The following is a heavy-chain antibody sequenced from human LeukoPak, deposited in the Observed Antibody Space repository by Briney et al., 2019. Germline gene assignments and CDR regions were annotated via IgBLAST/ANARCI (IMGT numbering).Heavy chain of an antibody. J-gene: IGHJ5*02. CDR1: VYNFNDHA. D-gene: IGHD5-12*01. CDR3: ARGPYGGYERGWCDP. V-gene: IGHV3-9*01. Sequence: GGSLRLSCAASVYNFNDHAMHWIRRAPGKGLEWVSGFSWNTASLGYADSVKGRISISRDNAKNSLYLQMNSLRPEDTALYYCARGPYGGYERGWCDPWGQGTLVIVSS. CDR2: FSWNTASL.